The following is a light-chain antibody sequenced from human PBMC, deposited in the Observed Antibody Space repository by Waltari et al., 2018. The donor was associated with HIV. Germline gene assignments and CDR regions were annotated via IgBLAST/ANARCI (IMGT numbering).Light chain of an antibody. Sequence: EIVMTQSPATLSVSPGERATLSCRASQTVSSNLAWYQQKPGQAPTLLIYGASTWATGIPARFSGSGSGTEFTLTISSLQSEDFAVYYCQQYNNWPLTFGGGTKVEIK. CDR1: QTVSSN. CDR2: GAS. V-gene: IGKV3-15*01. J-gene: IGKJ4*01. CDR3: QQYNNWPLT.